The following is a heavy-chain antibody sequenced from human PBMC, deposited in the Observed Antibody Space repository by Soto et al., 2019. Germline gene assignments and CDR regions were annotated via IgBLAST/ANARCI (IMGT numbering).Heavy chain of an antibody. CDR2: INHSGST. J-gene: IGHJ4*02. CDR1: GGSISSSSYY. Sequence: PSETLSLTCTVSGGSISSSSYYWGWIRQPPGKGLEWIGEINHSGSTNYNPSLKSRVTISVDTSKNQFSLKLSSVTAADTAVYYCARGGGDDILTGYSLAAGQFDYWGQGTLVTVSS. V-gene: IGHV4-39*07. D-gene: IGHD3-9*01. CDR3: ARGGGDDILTGYSLAAGQFDY.